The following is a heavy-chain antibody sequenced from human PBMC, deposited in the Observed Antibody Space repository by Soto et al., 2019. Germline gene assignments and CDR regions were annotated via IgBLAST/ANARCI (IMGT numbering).Heavy chain of an antibody. CDR2: IYYSGST. D-gene: IGHD7-27*01. CDR1: GASLTTGSRY. J-gene: IGHJ4*02. Sequence: SVTLSLTCTVSGASLTTGSRYLGWIRQPPGKGLEWMGSIYYSGSTYYNPSLKSRVTISVDTSKNQFSLKLSSVTAADTAVYYCARRWGRTFDYWGQGTLVTVSS. V-gene: IGHV4-39*07. CDR3: ARRWGRTFDY.